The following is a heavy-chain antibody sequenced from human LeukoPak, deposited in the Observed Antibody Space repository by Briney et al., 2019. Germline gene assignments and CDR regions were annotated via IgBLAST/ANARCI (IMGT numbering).Heavy chain of an antibody. Sequence: GGSLRLSCAASGFTFSSYGMHWVRQAPRKGLEWVSSISSSSSYIYYADSVKGRFTISRDNAKNSLYLQMNSLRAEDTAVYYCAGHITIFGVVISSWGQGTLVTVSS. D-gene: IGHD3-3*01. CDR2: ISSSSSYI. J-gene: IGHJ5*02. V-gene: IGHV3-21*01. CDR3: AGHITIFGVVISS. CDR1: GFTFSSYG.